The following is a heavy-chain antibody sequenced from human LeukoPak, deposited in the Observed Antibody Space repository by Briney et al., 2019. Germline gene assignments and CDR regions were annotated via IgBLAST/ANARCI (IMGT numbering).Heavy chain of an antibody. J-gene: IGHJ4*02. CDR3: GRCPVRSKGPFDC. CDR2: IYHSGST. CDR1: GGSISSSY. V-gene: IGHV4-59*01. Sequence: SETLSLTCTVSGGSISSSYWSWVRQPPGKGLEWIGYIYHSGSTNNNPSLKSRVTMSVDTSRNEFSLHLSSVTAADTAVYYCGRCPVRSKGPFDCWGPGTLVTVSS.